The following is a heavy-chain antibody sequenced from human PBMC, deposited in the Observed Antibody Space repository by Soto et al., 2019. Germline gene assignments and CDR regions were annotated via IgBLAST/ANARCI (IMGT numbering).Heavy chain of an antibody. V-gene: IGHV3-7*03. CDR3: ARNGLYARVRTTATHT. J-gene: IGHJ3*01. D-gene: IGHD4-4*01. CDR1: GFTFSSYW. Sequence: GGSLRLSCAASGFTFSSYWMSWVRQAPGKGLEWVAKIKQDGSEKYYVDSVKGRFTISRDNAKNSLYLQMNSLRAEDTAVYYCARNGLYARVRTTATHTWGQGTMVTVSS. CDR2: IKQDGSEK.